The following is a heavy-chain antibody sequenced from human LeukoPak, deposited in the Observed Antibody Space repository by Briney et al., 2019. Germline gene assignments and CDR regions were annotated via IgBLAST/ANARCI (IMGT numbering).Heavy chain of an antibody. CDR1: GFTVSSNS. CDR2: IYSGGNT. D-gene: IGHD4-17*01. Sequence: GGSLRLSCTVSGFTVSSNSMSWVRQAPGKGLEWVSFIYSGGNTHYSDSVKGRFTISRDNSKNTLYLQMNSLGVEDTAVYYCARRAGEYSHPYDYWGQGTLVTVSS. J-gene: IGHJ4*02. CDR3: ARRAGEYSHPYDY. V-gene: IGHV3-53*01.